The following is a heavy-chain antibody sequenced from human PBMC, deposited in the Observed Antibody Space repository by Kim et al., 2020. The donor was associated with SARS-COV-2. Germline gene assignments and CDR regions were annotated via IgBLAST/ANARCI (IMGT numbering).Heavy chain of an antibody. D-gene: IGHD6-6*01. V-gene: IGHV4-59*09. J-gene: IGHJ4*02. Sequence: PSPQRRVTITVDTSKNRFSLKLSSVTAADAAVYYCARGYSSSSAVDYWGQGTLVTVSS. CDR3: ARGYSSSSAVDY.